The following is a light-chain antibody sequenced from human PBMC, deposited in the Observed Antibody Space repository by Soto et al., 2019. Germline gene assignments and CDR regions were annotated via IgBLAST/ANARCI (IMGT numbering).Light chain of an antibody. J-gene: IGKJ5*01. CDR3: QQYGSSPSMT. CDR1: QSVTSRY. Sequence: EIVLTQAPGTLSLPTAPRATHSCSAIQSVTSRYLAWYQPTPGQAPRLLIYGASSRATGIPDRFSGSGSGTDFTLTISRLEPEDFAVYYCQQYGSSPSMTFGQGTRLEI. CDR2: GAS. V-gene: IGKV3-20*01.